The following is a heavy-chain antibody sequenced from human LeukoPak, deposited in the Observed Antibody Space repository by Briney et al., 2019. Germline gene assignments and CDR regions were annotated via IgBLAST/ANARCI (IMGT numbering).Heavy chain of an antibody. CDR2: INHSGST. CDR3: ARKRIAARRGRLDY. CDR1: GGSFSGYY. V-gene: IGHV4-34*01. J-gene: IGHJ4*02. Sequence: SETLSLTCAVYGGSFSGYYWSWIRQPPGKGLEWIGEINHSGSTNYNPSLKSRVTISVDTSKNQFSLKLSSVTAADTAVYYCARKRIAARRGRLDYWGQGTLVTVSS. D-gene: IGHD6-6*01.